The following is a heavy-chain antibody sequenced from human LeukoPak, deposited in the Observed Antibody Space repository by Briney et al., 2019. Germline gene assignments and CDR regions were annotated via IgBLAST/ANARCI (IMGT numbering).Heavy chain of an antibody. Sequence: SETLSLTCAVYGGSFSGYYWSWVRQPPGKGLEWIGSIYHSGSTYYNPSLKSRVTISVDTSKNQFSLKLSSVTAADTAVYYCARPRGDYDFWSGYYSTREDAFDIWGQGTMVTVSS. CDR3: ARPRGDYDFWSGYYSTREDAFDI. CDR2: IYHSGST. D-gene: IGHD3-3*01. CDR1: GGSFSGYY. V-gene: IGHV4-34*01. J-gene: IGHJ3*02.